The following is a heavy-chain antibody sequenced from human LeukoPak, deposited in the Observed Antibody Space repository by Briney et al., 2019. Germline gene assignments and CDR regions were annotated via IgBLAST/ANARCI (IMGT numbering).Heavy chain of an antibody. V-gene: IGHV4-34*01. D-gene: IGHD3-10*01. CDR2: INHSGST. CDR3: ARGPLKYMVRGVYTLKSGSEYFQH. CDR1: GGSFSGYY. J-gene: IGHJ1*01. Sequence: SETLSLTCAVYGGSFSGYYWSWIRQPPGKGLEWIGEINHSGSTNYNPSLKSRVTISVDTSKNQFSLKLSSVTAADTAVYYCARGPLKYMVRGVYTLKSGSEYFQHWGQGTLVTVSS.